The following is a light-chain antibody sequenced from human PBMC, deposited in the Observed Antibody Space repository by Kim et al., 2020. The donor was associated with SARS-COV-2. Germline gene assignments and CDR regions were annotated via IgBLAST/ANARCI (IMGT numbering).Light chain of an antibody. CDR1: SSAVGYYNS. Sequence: GQSISISCTGTSSAVGYYNSVSWYQPHPGKAPKLIMYDVGERASGVSNRFSGSQSGNTASLTISGLRAEDEADYYCSSHTTSSTYVFGSGTKVTVL. CDR3: SSHTTSSTYV. CDR2: DVG. J-gene: IGLJ1*01. V-gene: IGLV2-14*03.